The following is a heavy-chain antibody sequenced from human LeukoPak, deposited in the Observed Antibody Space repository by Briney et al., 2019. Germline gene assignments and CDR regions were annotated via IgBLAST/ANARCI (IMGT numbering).Heavy chain of an antibody. D-gene: IGHD5-24*01. CDR3: AKSRRDGYAKFDP. CDR2: IYYSGST. Sequence: SETLSLTCTVSGGSISSYYWSWIRQPPGKGLEWIGYIYYSGSTNYNPSLKSRVTISVDTSKNQLSLKLSSVTAADTAVYYCAKSRRDGYAKFDPWGQGTLVTVSS. J-gene: IGHJ5*02. V-gene: IGHV4-59*01. CDR1: GGSISSYY.